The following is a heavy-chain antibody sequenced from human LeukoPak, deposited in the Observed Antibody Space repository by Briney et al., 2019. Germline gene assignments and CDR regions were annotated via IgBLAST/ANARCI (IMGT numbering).Heavy chain of an antibody. D-gene: IGHD6-13*01. J-gene: IGHJ4*02. CDR1: GFTFSRDA. V-gene: IGHV3-23*01. CDR3: AKEAHSSWSELDY. CDR2: ISGSGGST. Sequence: QTGGSLRLSCAASGFTFSRDAMSWVRQAPGKGLDWVSAISGSGGSTYYADSVKGRFTISRDNYKNTLYLQMNSLRAEDTAVYYCAKEAHSSWSELDYWGQGTLVTVS.